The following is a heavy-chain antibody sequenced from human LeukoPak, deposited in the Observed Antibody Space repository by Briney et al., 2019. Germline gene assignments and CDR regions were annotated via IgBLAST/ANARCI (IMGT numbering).Heavy chain of an antibody. CDR2: INAGNGNT. D-gene: IGHD3-9*01. V-gene: IGHV1-3*03. J-gene: IGHJ4*02. CDR3: AKAVSFPLHIFGPVNQRYFDY. CDR1: GYTFTSYA. Sequence: ASVKVSCKASGYTFTSYAMHWVRQAPGQRLEWMGWINAGNGNTKYSQEFQGRVTITRDTSASTAYMELSSPRAEDTAVYYCAKAVSFPLHIFGPVNQRYFDYWGQGTLVTVSS.